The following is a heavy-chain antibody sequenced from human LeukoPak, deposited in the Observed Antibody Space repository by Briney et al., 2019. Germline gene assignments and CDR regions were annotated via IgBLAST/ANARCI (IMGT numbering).Heavy chain of an antibody. CDR3: AREGVGYCSSTSCFNDY. D-gene: IGHD2-2*01. CDR2: ISAYNGNT. Sequence: GASVKVSCKASGYTFTSYGISWVRQAPGQGLEWMGWISAYNGNTNYAQKLQGRVTMTTDTSTSTAYMELRSLRSDDTAVYYCAREGVGYCSSTSCFNDYWGQGTLVTVSS. J-gene: IGHJ4*02. V-gene: IGHV1-18*01. CDR1: GYTFTSYG.